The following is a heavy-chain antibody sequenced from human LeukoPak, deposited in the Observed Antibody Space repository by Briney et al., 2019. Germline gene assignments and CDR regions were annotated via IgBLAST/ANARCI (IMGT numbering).Heavy chain of an antibody. CDR2: IYYSGST. CDR3: ARIYYYDSSGYPDY. Sequence: PETLSLTCTVSGGSISSSSYYWGWIRQPPGKGLEWIGSIYYSGSTYYNPSLKSRVTISVDTSKDQFSLKLSSVTAADTAVYYCARIYYYDSSGYPDYWGQGTLVTVSS. V-gene: IGHV4-39*01. CDR1: GGSISSSSYY. D-gene: IGHD3-22*01. J-gene: IGHJ4*02.